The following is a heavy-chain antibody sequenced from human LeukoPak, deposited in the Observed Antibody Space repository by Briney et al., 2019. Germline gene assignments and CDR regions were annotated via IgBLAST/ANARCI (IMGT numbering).Heavy chain of an antibody. D-gene: IGHD1-26*01. CDR3: ARVGGSYAHFDY. CDR2: IYHSGST. CDR1: GDSIGSSNW. V-gene: IGHV4-4*02. Sequence: SETLSLTCAVSGDSIGSSNWWSWVRQPPGKGLEWIGEIYHSGSTNYNPSLKSRVTISVDKSKNQFSLKLSSVTAADTAVYYCARVGGSYAHFDYWGQGTLVTVSS. J-gene: IGHJ4*02.